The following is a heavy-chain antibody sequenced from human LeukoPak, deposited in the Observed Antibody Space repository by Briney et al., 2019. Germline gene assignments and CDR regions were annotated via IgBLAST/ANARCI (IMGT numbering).Heavy chain of an antibody. Sequence: GGSLRLSCAASGFTFSSYAMIWVRQAPGKGLEWVSGISSTGGSTHYADSVKGRFTIPRDNSKNTLYLQMNSLRAEDTAVYYCAKGDSFLKRFDYWGQGTLVTVSS. V-gene: IGHV3-23*01. CDR1: GFTFSSYA. D-gene: IGHD5/OR15-5a*01. CDR3: AKGDSFLKRFDY. J-gene: IGHJ4*02. CDR2: ISSTGGST.